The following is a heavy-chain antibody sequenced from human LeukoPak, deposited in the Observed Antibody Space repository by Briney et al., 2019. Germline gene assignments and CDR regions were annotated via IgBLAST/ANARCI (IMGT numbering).Heavy chain of an antibody. CDR3: ARDYGDYLLHYYYYYGMDV. CDR1: GFTFSSYE. CDR2: ISSSGSTI. J-gene: IGHJ6*02. V-gene: IGHV3-48*03. D-gene: IGHD4-17*01. Sequence: GGSLRLSCAASGFTFSSYEMNWVRQAPGKGLEWVSYISSSGSTIYYADSVKGRFTISRDNAKNSLYLQMNSLRAEDTAVYYCARDYGDYLLHYYYYYGMDVWGQGTTVTVSS.